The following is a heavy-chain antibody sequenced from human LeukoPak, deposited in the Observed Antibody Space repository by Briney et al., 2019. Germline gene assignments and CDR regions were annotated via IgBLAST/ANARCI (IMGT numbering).Heavy chain of an antibody. CDR2: IKEDGSEK. J-gene: IGHJ4*02. CDR1: GFTFSRYW. D-gene: IGHD2-2*01. CDR3: VSCGTTTCIIRFDH. Sequence: GGSLRLSCAASGFTFSRYWMNWVRQAPGKGLGWVASIKEDGSEKSYVDSVKGRFTISRDNAKNSLYLQMNSLRAEDTAIYYCVSCGTTTCIIRFDHWGQGTLVTVSS. V-gene: IGHV3-7*01.